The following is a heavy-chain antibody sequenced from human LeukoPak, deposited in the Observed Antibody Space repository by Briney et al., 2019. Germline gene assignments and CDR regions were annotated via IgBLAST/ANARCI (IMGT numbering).Heavy chain of an antibody. V-gene: IGHV4-34*01. J-gene: IGHJ3*02. CDR3: ARSWIVVVPAAMAFDI. D-gene: IGHD2-2*01. Sequence: SETLSLTCAVYGGSFSGYYWSWIRQPPGKGLEWIGEINHSGSTNYNPSLKSRVTISVDTSKNQFSLKLSSVTAADTAVYYCARSWIVVVPAAMAFDIWGQGTMVTVSS. CDR1: GGSFSGYY. CDR2: INHSGST.